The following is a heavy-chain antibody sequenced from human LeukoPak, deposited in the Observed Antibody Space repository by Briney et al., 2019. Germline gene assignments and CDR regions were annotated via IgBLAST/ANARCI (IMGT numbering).Heavy chain of an antibody. V-gene: IGHV4-4*07. Sequence: SETLSLTCTVSGGSISSYYWSWIRQPAGKGLEWIGRIDTSGNTNYKPSLKSRVTISVDTSKNQFSLKLSSVTAADTAVYYCARKHIVVVTASHTFDYWGQGTLVTVSS. J-gene: IGHJ4*02. CDR1: GGSISSYY. D-gene: IGHD2-21*02. CDR2: IDTSGNT. CDR3: ARKHIVVVTASHTFDY.